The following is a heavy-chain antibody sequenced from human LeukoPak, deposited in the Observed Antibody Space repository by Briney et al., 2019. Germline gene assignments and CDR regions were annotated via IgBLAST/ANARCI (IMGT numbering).Heavy chain of an antibody. CDR3: ATLEIRDF. Sequence: PGGSLRLSCAASGFTFSSYSMNWVRQAPGKGLEWVSGLTGDATTTFYSDSVKGRFTVSRDNSKNTVYLHMNSLTGEDTALYYCATLEIRDFWGQGTLVTVSS. V-gene: IGHV3-23*01. D-gene: IGHD1-1*01. CDR1: GFTFSSYS. CDR2: LTGDATTT. J-gene: IGHJ4*02.